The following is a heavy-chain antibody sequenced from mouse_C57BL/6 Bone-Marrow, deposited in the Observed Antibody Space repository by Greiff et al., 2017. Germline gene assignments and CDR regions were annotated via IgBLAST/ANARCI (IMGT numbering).Heavy chain of an antibody. V-gene: IGHV1-4*01. CDR2: INPSSGYT. J-gene: IGHJ3*01. CDR3: ARWKGAWFAY. Sequence: QVQLQQSGAELARPGASVKMSCKASGYTFTSYTMHWVKQRPGQGLEWIGYINPSSGYTKYNQKFKDKATLTADKSSSTDYMQLSSLTSEDSAVYYCARWKGAWFAYWGQGTLVTVSA. CDR1: GYTFTSYT.